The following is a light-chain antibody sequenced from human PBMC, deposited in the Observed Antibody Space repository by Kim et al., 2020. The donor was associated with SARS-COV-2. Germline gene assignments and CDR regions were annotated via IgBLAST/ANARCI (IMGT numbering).Light chain of an antibody. CDR2: GAS. CDR3: QQYSHWPPYT. J-gene: IGKJ2*01. V-gene: IGKV3-15*01. Sequence: VSPGERVTLYCRASQSVYSNLAWYQQKPGQAPRLLIYGASTRATDIPARFSGSGSGTEFTLIISSLQSEDFAVYYCQQYSHWPPYTFGRGTKLEI. CDR1: QSVYSN.